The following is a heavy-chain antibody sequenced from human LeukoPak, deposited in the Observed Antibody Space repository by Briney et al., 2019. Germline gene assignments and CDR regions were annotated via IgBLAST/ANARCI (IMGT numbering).Heavy chain of an antibody. CDR2: ISWNSGSI. CDR3: ASNDFWSGYTDY. J-gene: IGHJ4*02. CDR1: GFTFDDYA. Sequence: PGGSLRLSCAASGFTFDDYAMHWVRQAPGKGLEWVSGISWNSGSIGYADSVKGRFTISRDNAKNSLYLQMNSLRAEDTAVYYCASNDFWSGYTDYWGQGTLVTVSS. V-gene: IGHV3-9*01. D-gene: IGHD3-3*01.